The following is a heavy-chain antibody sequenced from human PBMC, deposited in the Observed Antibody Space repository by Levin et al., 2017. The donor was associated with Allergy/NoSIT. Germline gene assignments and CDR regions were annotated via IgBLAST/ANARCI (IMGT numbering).Heavy chain of an antibody. CDR1: GGSISSYY. D-gene: IGHD1-14*01. V-gene: IGHV4-59*01. J-gene: IGHJ2*01. CDR2: IYYSGST. CDR3: ARIPLGYLTAYWYFDL. Sequence: SQTLSLTCTVSGGSISSYYWSWLRQPPGKGLEWIGYIYYSGSTNYNPSLKSRVTISVDTSKNQFSLKLSSVTAADTAVYYCARIPLGYLTAYWYFDLWGRGTLVTVSS.